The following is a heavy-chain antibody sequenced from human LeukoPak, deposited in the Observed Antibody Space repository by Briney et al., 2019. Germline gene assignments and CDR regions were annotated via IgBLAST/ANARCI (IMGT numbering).Heavy chain of an antibody. V-gene: IGHV1-2*02. Sequence: ASVKVPCKASGYTFTDYYFHWVRQAPGQGLEWMGWINPDNGGTNYAQKFQGRVTMTRDTSLSTAYMELSRLTSDDTAVYYCARDGSGNWFDPWGQGTLVTVSS. CDR3: ARDGSGNWFDP. J-gene: IGHJ5*02. CDR1: GYTFTDYY. CDR2: INPDNGGT. D-gene: IGHD3-10*01.